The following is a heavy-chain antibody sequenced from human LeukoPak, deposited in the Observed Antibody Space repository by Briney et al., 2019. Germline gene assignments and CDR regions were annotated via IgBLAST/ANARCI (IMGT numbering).Heavy chain of an antibody. Sequence: GGSLRLSCAASGFTFSSYGMSWVRQAPGKGLEWVSAISGSGGSTYYADSVKGRFTISRDNSKNTLYLQMNSLRAEDTAVYYCAKDSYGDYAPDWYFDLWGRGTLVTVSS. CDR1: GFTFSSYG. V-gene: IGHV3-23*01. CDR3: AKDSYGDYAPDWYFDL. J-gene: IGHJ2*01. D-gene: IGHD4-17*01. CDR2: ISGSGGST.